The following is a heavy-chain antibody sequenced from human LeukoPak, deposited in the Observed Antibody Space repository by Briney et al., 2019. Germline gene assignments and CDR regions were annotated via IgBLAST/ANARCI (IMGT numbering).Heavy chain of an antibody. J-gene: IGHJ4*02. CDR1: GGSIHSSSYY. CDR2: IYYRGTT. Sequence: PSETLSLTRTVSGGSIHSSSYYWGSIRQPPGKGLEWIGSIYYRGTTYYKPSLKSRVTISVDTSKTQCSLKLSSVTAADTAVYYCARAITMVRGVIITGFDYWGQGTLVTVSS. CDR3: ARAITMVRGVIITGFDY. D-gene: IGHD3-10*01. V-gene: IGHV4-39*01.